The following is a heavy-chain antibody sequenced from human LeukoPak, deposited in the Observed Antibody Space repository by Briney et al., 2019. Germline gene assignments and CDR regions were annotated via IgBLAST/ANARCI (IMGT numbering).Heavy chain of an antibody. D-gene: IGHD3-10*01. CDR1: GGSISSYY. CDR2: IYTSGST. J-gene: IGHJ5*02. V-gene: IGHV4-4*07. CDR3: ARDGALLLWFGEPQGNWFDP. Sequence: SETLSLTCTVSGGSISSYYWSWIRQPAGKGLEWIGRIYTSGSTNYNPSLKSRVTMSVDTSKNQFSLKLSSVTAADTAVCYCARDGALLLWFGEPQGNWFDPWGQGTLVTVSS.